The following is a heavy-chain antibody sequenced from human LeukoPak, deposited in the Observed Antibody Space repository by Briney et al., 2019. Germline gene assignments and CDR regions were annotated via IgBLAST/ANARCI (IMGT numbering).Heavy chain of an antibody. CDR1: GYTFTSYA. CDR2: INTNTGNP. Sequence: ASVKVSCKASGYTFTSYAMNWVRQAPGQGLEWMGWINTNTGNPTYAQGFTGRFVFSLDTSVSTAYLQISSLKAEDTAVYYCARGEDYYDSSGYYYGWFDPWGQGTLVTVSS. D-gene: IGHD3-22*01. J-gene: IGHJ5*02. CDR3: ARGEDYYDSSGYYYGWFDP. V-gene: IGHV7-4-1*02.